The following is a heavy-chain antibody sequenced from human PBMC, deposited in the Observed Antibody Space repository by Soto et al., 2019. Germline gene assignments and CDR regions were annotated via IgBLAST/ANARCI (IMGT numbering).Heavy chain of an antibody. CDR2: IKQDGSEK. CDR3: ARESDILTGYYLYYYYYGMDV. D-gene: IGHD3-9*01. CDR1: GFTFSSYW. J-gene: IGHJ6*02. V-gene: IGHV3-7*01. Sequence: GGSLSLSSAASGFTFSSYWISWGRQAPGKGLECVANIKQDGSEKYYVDSVKGRFTISRDNAKNSLYLQMNSLRAEDTAVYYCARESDILTGYYLYYYYYGMDVWGQGTTVTVSS.